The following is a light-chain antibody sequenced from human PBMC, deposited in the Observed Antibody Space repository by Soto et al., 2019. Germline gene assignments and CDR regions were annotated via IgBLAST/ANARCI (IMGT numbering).Light chain of an antibody. CDR3: LQYNSYPRA. V-gene: IGKV1-17*01. Sequence: DIQMTQSPSSLSASVGDRVTITCRASQDIGNDLGWYQQTPGRAPKRLIYAAFTLQSGVPSRFSGSGSGTEFTLTISSLQPEDFAIYYCLQYNSYPRAFGQGTKVEIK. CDR1: QDIGND. J-gene: IGKJ1*01. CDR2: AAF.